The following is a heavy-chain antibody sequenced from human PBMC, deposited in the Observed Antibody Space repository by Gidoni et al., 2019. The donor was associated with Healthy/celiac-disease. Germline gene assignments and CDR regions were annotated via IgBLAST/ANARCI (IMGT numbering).Heavy chain of an antibody. CDR2: ISYDGSNK. CDR1: GFTFSSYA. J-gene: IGHJ6*02. V-gene: IGHV3-30-3*01. CDR3: AREKIPFGYYYYGMDV. D-gene: IGHD3-16*01. Sequence: QVQLVESGGGVVQPGMSLRLSCAAYGFTFSSYAMHWVRQAPGKGLEWVAVISYDGSNKYYAGYVKGRFTISRDNSKNTLYLQMNSLRAEDTAVYYCAREKIPFGYYYYGMDVWGQGTTVTVSS.